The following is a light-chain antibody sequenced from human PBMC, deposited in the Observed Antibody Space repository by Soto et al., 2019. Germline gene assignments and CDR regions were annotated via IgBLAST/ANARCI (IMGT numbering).Light chain of an antibody. CDR1: TSNIGKNT. J-gene: IGLJ3*02. Sequence: QSVLTQPPSVSAGPGQRVTISCSGSTSNIGKNTVNWYQQLPGEAPKLFIYYDDLLASGVSDRFSGSKSGTSASLAISGLQSEDEADYYCGAWDATLSGWVFGGGTKVTVL. CDR2: YDD. V-gene: IGLV1-36*01. CDR3: GAWDATLSGWV.